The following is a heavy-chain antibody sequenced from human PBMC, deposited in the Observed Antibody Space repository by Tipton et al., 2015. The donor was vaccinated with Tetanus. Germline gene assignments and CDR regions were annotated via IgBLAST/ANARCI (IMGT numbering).Heavy chain of an antibody. CDR1: GYSFTNYG. J-gene: IGHJ4*02. V-gene: IGHV5-51*01. Sequence: QLVQSGAEVKKPEESLKISWKGSGYSFTNYGIAWLRQMPGEGLEWMGIIYPGESDTRYRPTFQGQVTISADKSINTAYLQWNSLRASDTAMYYCARLSGSRSACYRGSAYYFDYWGQGTLVTVSS. CDR3: ARLSGSRSACYRGSAYYFDY. D-gene: IGHD2-2*01. CDR2: IYPGESDT.